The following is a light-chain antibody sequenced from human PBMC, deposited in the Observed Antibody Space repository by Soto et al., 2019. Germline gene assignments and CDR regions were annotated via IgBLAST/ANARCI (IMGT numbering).Light chain of an antibody. J-gene: IGKJ1*01. CDR1: QSISSY. CDR3: QQNYSILGT. CDR2: AAS. Sequence: DIQMTQSPSSLSASVGDRVTITCRASQSISSYLNWYQQKPGKAPKLLIYAASSLQSVVPSRFSCSGSGTDFTLTISRLQPEEFATYYSQQNYSILGTFGEGTKVEIK. V-gene: IGKV1-39*01.